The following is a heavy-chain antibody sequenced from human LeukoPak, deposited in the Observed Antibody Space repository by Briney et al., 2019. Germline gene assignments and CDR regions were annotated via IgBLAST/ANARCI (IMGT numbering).Heavy chain of an antibody. J-gene: IGHJ4*02. V-gene: IGHV4-59*01. CDR2: IYYSGST. CDR1: GGSFSGYY. D-gene: IGHD3-3*01. CDR3: ARGSYDFWSGLDY. Sequence: SETLSLTCAVYGGSFSGYYWSWIRQPPGKGLEWIGYIYYSGSTNYNPSLKSRVIISVDTSKNQFSLKLSSVTAADTAVYYCARGSYDFWSGLDYWGQGTLVTVSS.